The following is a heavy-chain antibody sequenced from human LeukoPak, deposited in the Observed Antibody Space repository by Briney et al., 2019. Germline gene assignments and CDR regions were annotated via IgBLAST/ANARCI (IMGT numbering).Heavy chain of an antibody. CDR1: GFTFSSYS. V-gene: IGHV3-21*01. J-gene: IGHJ4*02. Sequence: GGSLRLSCAASGFTFSSYSMNWVRQAPGKGLGWVSSISSSSSYIYYADSVKGRFTISRDNAKNSLYLQMNSLRAEDTAVYYCAGGYTSILDYWGQGTLVTVSS. CDR3: AGGYTSILDY. D-gene: IGHD5-18*01. CDR2: ISSSSSYI.